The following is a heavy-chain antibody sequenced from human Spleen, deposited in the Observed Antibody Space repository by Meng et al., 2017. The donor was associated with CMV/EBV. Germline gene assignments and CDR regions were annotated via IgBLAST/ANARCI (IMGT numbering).Heavy chain of an antibody. D-gene: IGHD4-17*01. CDR1: GFTFSSYW. V-gene: IGHV3-7*03. CDR3: ARDNGDYEDY. Sequence: GESLKISCAASGFTFSSYWMTWVRQAPGKGLEWVANIIQDGSEKYCVDSVKGRFTISRDNSKNTLYLQMNSLRAEDTAVYYCARDNGDYEDYWGQGTLVTVSS. J-gene: IGHJ4*02. CDR2: IIQDGSEK.